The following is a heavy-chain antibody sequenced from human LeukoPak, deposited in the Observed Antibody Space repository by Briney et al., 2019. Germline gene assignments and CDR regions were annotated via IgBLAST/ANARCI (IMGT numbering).Heavy chain of an antibody. J-gene: IGHJ3*02. Sequence: ASVTVSCKASGYTFTSYGISWVRQAPGQGLEWMGWISAYNGNTNYAQKLQGRVTITADKSTSTAYMELSSLRSEDTAVYYCARPRTDYYDSSGPPYKEGAFDIWGQGTMVTVSS. D-gene: IGHD3-22*01. V-gene: IGHV1-18*01. CDR3: ARPRTDYYDSSGPPYKEGAFDI. CDR1: GYTFTSYG. CDR2: ISAYNGNT.